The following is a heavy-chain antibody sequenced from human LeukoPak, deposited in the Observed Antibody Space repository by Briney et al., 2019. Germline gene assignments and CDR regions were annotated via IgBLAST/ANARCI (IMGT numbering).Heavy chain of an antibody. V-gene: IGHV3-30*02. CDR1: GFTFSSYA. J-gene: IGHJ6*03. D-gene: IGHD2-15*01. Sequence: GGSLRLSCAASGFTFSSYAMSWVRQAPGKGLEWVAFIRYDGSNKYYADSVKGRFTISRDNSKNTLYLQMNSLRAEDTAVYYCAKSGPTPYYYYYMDVWGKGTTVTTSS. CDR2: IRYDGSNK. CDR3: AKSGPTPYYYYYMDV.